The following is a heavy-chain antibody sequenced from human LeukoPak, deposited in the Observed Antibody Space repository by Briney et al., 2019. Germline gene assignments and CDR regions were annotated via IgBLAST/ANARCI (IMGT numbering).Heavy chain of an antibody. Sequence: PSETLSLTCTVSGGSISSSSYYWGWIRQPPGKGLEWIGSIYYSGSTYYNPPLKSRVTISVDTSKNQFSLKLSSVTAADTAVYYCARRGYDSSGYYRNYWGQGTLVTVSS. CDR3: ARRGYDSSGYYRNY. D-gene: IGHD3-22*01. V-gene: IGHV4-39*01. CDR2: IYYSGST. CDR1: GGSISSSSYY. J-gene: IGHJ4*02.